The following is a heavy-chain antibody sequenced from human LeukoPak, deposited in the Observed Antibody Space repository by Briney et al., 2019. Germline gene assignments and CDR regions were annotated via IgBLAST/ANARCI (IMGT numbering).Heavy chain of an antibody. CDR1: GGSISGHY. V-gene: IGHV4-4*07. D-gene: IGHD6-19*01. CDR2: IYTTGST. J-gene: IGHJ4*02. CDR3: ARQLAVAGKAGFDY. Sequence: SETLSLTCTVSGGSISGHYWTWIRQPAGKGLEWIGRIYTTGSTNYNPSLNSRVTMSVDMSKNQFSLKLSSVTAADTAVYYCARQLAVAGKAGFDYWGQGTLVTASS.